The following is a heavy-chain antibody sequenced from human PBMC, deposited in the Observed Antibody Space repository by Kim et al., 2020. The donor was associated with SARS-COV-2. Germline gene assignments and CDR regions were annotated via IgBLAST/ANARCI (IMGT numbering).Heavy chain of an antibody. Sequence: LYGGSTNYNPSLKSRVTISVDTSKNQFSLKLSSVTAADTAVYYCARFFVYWGQGTLVTVSS. V-gene: IGHV4-39*01. CDR3: ARFFVY. J-gene: IGHJ4*02. CDR2: LYGGST.